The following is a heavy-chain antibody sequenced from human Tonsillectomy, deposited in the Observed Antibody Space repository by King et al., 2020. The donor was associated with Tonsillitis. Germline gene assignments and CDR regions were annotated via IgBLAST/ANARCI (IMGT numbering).Heavy chain of an antibody. CDR1: GGSVSSGNYY. CDR2: IYYSGST. CDR3: ARGGGTQARYGMDV. J-gene: IGHJ6*02. V-gene: IGHV4-61*01. D-gene: IGHD3-16*01. Sequence: QLQESGPGLVKPSETLSLTCTVSGGSVSSGNYYWSWIRQPPGKGLEWIGYIYYSGSTNYNPSLKSRVTIAVDTSKNQFSLELSSVTAADTAVYYCARGGGTQARYGMDVWGQGTTVTVSS.